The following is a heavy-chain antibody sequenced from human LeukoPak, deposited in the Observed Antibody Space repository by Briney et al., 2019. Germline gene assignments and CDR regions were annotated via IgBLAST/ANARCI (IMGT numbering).Heavy chain of an antibody. D-gene: IGHD1-1*01. CDR2: ISGSGGST. CDR3: TSPSWMYIKYGSDNVDI. J-gene: IGHJ3*02. V-gene: IGHV3-23*01. Sequence: GGSLRLSCAASGFTFSSYAMSWVRQAPGKGLEWVSAISGSGGSTYYADSVKGRFTISRDNSKNTLYLQMNSLRAEDTAMYYCTSPSWMYIKYGSDNVDIWGQGTMVTVFS. CDR1: GFTFSSYA.